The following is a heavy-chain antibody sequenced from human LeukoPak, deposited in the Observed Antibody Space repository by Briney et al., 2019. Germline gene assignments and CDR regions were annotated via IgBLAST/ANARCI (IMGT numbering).Heavy chain of an antibody. CDR3: ARDQGAGFGY. V-gene: IGHV4-61*02. CDR2: IYTSGST. J-gene: IGHJ4*02. Sequence: SQTLSLTCTVPGGSISSGSYYWSWIRQPAGKGLEWIGRIYTSGSTNYNPSLKSGVTISVDTSKNQFSLKLSSVTSADTAVYYCARDQGAGFGYWGQGTLVTVSS. CDR1: GGSISSGSYY. D-gene: IGHD6-19*01.